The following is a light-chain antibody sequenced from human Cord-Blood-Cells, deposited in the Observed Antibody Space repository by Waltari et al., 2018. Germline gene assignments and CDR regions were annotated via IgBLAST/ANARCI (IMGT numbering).Light chain of an antibody. J-gene: IGLJ2*01. V-gene: IGLV2-8*01. CDR3: SSYAGSNKV. CDR2: EVS. CDR1: SSDVGGYNY. Sequence: QSALTQPPSASGSPGQSVTISCTGTSSDVGGYNYVSWYQQHPGKAPKLMIYEVSKRPSGFPDRFSGSKSCNTASLTVSGLQAEDEADYYCSSYAGSNKVFGGGTKLTVL.